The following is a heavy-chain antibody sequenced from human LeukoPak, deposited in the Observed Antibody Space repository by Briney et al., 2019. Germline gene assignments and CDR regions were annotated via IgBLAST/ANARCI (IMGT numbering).Heavy chain of an antibody. J-gene: IGHJ4*02. D-gene: IGHD2-15*01. CDR1: GGSFSGYY. CDR2: INHSGST. CDR3: ARGRGYCGGGSCYTGDN. Sequence: SETLSLTCAVYGGSFSGYYWSWIRQPPGKGLEWIGEINHSGSTNYNPSLKSRVTISVDTSKNQFSLKLSSVTAADTAVYYCARGRGYCGGGSCYTGDNWGQGTLVTVSS. V-gene: IGHV4-34*01.